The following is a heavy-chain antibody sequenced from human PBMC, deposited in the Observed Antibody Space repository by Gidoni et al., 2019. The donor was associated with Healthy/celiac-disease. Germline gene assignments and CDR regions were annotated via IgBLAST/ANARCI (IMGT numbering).Heavy chain of an antibody. V-gene: IGHV4-59*01. CDR3: ARDRKVPRGGVYYYGMDV. CDR1: GGSISSYY. Sequence: QVQLQESGPGLVKPSETLSLTCTVSGGSISSYYWSWIRQPPGKGLEWIGYIYYSGSTNYNPSLKSRVTISVDTSKNQFSLKLSSVTAADTAVYYCARDRKVPRGGVYYYGMDVWGQGTTVTVSS. CDR2: IYYSGST. J-gene: IGHJ6*02.